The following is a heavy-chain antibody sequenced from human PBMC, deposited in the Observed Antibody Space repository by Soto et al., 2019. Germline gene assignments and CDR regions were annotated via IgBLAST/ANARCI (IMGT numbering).Heavy chain of an antibody. CDR2: ISGSGGST. Sequence: GSLGLYCAAAGXTFSSYAMSWVRRAPGKGLEGGSAISGSGGSTYYADAVKGRFTISIYNSKNTLYLQINSLRAEDTAVYYCAKALWFGPRRDYYYYGMDVWGQGTTVPVSS. J-gene: IGHJ6*02. D-gene: IGHD3-10*01. CDR1: GXTFSSYA. CDR3: AKALWFGPRRDYYYYGMDV. V-gene: IGHV3-23*01.